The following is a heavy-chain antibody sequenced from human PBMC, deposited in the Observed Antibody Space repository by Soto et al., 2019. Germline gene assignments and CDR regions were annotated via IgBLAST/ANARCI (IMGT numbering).Heavy chain of an antibody. D-gene: IGHD3-3*01. CDR2: IIPIFGTA. V-gene: IGHV1-69*13. Sequence: GASVKVSCKASGGTFSSYAISWVRQAPGQGLEWMGGIIPIFGTANYAQKFQGRVTITADESTSTAYMELSSLRSEETAVYYCARMDYDFWSGYLYYYYYGMDVWGQGTTVTVSS. CDR3: ARMDYDFWSGYLYYYYYGMDV. J-gene: IGHJ6*02. CDR1: GGTFSSYA.